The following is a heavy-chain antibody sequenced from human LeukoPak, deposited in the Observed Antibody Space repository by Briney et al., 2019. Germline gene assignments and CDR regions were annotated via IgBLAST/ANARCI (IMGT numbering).Heavy chain of an antibody. J-gene: IGHJ4*02. CDR1: GFTFSSYA. V-gene: IGHV3-23*01. D-gene: IGHD6-19*01. CDR3: AKGRQQWLSLLGY. Sequence: GGSLRLSCAASGFTFSSYAMSWVRQAPGKGLEWVSTISGSGGSTYYADSVKGRFTISRDNSKNTLYLQMNSLRAEDTAVYYCAKGRQQWLSLLGYWGQGTLVTVSS. CDR2: ISGSGGST.